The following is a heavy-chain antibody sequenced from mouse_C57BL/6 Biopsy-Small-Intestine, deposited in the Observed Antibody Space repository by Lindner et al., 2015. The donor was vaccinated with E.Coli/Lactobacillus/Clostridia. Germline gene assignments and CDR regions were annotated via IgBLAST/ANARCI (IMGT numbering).Heavy chain of an antibody. Sequence: VQLQESGPELVKPGDSVKMSCKASGYTFTDYYMDWVKQSHGKSLEWIGYIYPNNGDTNYNQKFKGKATLTVDKSSSTAYMQLSSLTSEDSAVYFCARRSYYSYEGWFAYWGQGTLVTVSA. CDR1: GYTFTDYY. V-gene: IGHV1-34*02. CDR2: IYPNNGDT. CDR3: ARRSYYSYEGWFAY. D-gene: IGHD2-12*01. J-gene: IGHJ3*01.